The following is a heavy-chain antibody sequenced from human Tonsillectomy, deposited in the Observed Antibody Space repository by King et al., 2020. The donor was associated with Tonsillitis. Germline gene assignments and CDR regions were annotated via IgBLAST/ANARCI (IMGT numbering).Heavy chain of an antibody. CDR1: GGSVSSSTYY. Sequence: QLQESGPGLVKPSETLSLTCTVSGGSVSSSTYYWGWIRQPPGKGLEWIGSISYSGSTYHNPSLKSRVIISADTSKNQFSLRLSSVTAADTAVYYCARLTLTIFYFYYMDVWGKGTTVTVSS. V-gene: IGHV4-39*01. J-gene: IGHJ6*03. CDR2: ISYSGST. CDR3: ARLTLTIFYFYYMDV. D-gene: IGHD4-11*01.